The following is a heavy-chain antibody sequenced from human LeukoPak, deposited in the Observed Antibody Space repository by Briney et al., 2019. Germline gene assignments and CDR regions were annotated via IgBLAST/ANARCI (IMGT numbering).Heavy chain of an antibody. J-gene: IGHJ5*02. CDR1: GGSISSYS. CDR2: IFYSGST. V-gene: IGHV4-59*01. CDR3: ARSIDWFDP. Sequence: SETLSLTCTVSGGSISSYSWSWIRQPPGKGLEWIGYIFYSGSTNYNPSPKSRVTISVDTSKNQFSLKLSSVTAADTAVYYCARSIDWFDPWGQETLVTVSS.